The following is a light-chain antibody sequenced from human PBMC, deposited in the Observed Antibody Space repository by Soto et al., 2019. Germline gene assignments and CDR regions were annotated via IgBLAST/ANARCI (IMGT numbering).Light chain of an antibody. CDR1: QSVSSSY. CDR2: AAS. Sequence: ENVLTQSPGTLSLSPGERATLSCRASQSVSSSYLAWYQQKPGQAPRLLIYAASSRAAGIPARFSGSGSGTEFSLTISSLQSEDFAVYYCQQYNNWPITFGQGTRLEIK. J-gene: IGKJ5*01. CDR3: QQYNNWPIT. V-gene: IGKV3-20*01.